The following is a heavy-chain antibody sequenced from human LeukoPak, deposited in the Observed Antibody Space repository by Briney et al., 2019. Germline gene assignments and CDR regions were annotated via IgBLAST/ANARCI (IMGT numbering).Heavy chain of an antibody. V-gene: IGHV4-34*01. CDR3: ARGGTYYYGSGSYSRFDY. CDR1: GGSSSGYY. Sequence: SETLSLTCAVYGGSSSGYYWSWIRQPPGKGLEWIGEINHSGSTNYNPSLKSRVTISVDTSKNQFSLKLSSVTAADTAVYYCARGGTYYYGSGSYSRFDYWGQGTLVTVSS. CDR2: INHSGST. J-gene: IGHJ4*02. D-gene: IGHD3-10*01.